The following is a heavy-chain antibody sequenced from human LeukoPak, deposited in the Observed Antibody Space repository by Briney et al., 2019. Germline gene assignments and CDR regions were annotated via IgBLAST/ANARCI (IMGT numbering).Heavy chain of an antibody. CDR2: ISGSGGST. Sequence: GGSLRLSCAASGFTFSSYAMSWVRQAPGKGLEWVSAISGSGGSTYYADSVKGRFTISRDNSKNTLYLQMNGLRAEDTAVYYCAKGFYDSSGYYPPFDYWGQGTLVTVSS. D-gene: IGHD3-22*01. V-gene: IGHV3-23*01. J-gene: IGHJ4*02. CDR3: AKGFYDSSGYYPPFDY. CDR1: GFTFSSYA.